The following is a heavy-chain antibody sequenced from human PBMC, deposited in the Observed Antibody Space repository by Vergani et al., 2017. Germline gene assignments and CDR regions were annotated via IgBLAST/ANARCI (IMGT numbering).Heavy chain of an antibody. D-gene: IGHD6-13*01. CDR1: GFTFSSYS. CDR2: ISSSSSYI. Sequence: EVQLVESGGGLVKPGGSLRLSCAASGFTFSSYSMNWVRQAPGKGLEWVSSISSSSSYIYYADSVKGRFTISRDNAKNSLYLQMNSLRAEDTAVYYCARDPSSSWYHWFDPWGQGTLVTVSS. J-gene: IGHJ5*02. V-gene: IGHV3-21*01. CDR3: ARDPSSSWYHWFDP.